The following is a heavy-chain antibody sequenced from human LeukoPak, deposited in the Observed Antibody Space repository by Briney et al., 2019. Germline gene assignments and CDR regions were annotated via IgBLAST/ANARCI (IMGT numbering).Heavy chain of an antibody. Sequence: GGSLRLSCAATGFSFRSYWMNWVRQAPGKGLEWLAIIKQDGGEKHYKGSVEGRFTISRDNAKNSLHLQMNSLRAEDTAVYYCAGGSGYLITSWGQGTLVTVSS. V-gene: IGHV3-7*01. D-gene: IGHD3-9*01. CDR1: GFSFRSYW. J-gene: IGHJ5*02. CDR2: IKQDGGEK. CDR3: AGGSGYLITS.